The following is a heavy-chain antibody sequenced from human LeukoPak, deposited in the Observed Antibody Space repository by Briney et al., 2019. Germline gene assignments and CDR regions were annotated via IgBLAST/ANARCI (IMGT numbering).Heavy chain of an antibody. D-gene: IGHD5-24*01. J-gene: IGHJ4*02. V-gene: IGHV1-8*01. Sequence: ASVKVSCRASGYSFTSYDITWVRQATGQGLEWVGWMNPNSGNTGYAQRFQGRVTMTRDTSTSTAYMDLSNLRSEDTGVYYCARGRGRDGYRFDYWGQGTLVTVSS. CDR2: MNPNSGNT. CDR3: ARGRGRDGYRFDY. CDR1: GYSFTSYD.